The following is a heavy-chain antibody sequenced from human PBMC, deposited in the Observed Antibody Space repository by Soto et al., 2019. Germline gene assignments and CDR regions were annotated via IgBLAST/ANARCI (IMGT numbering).Heavy chain of an antibody. CDR3: AKDSGYDSLSAY. D-gene: IGHD5-12*01. V-gene: IGHV3-30*18. J-gene: IGHJ4*02. CDR2: ISYDGSNK. Sequence: QVQLVESGGGGVQPGRSLRLSVQAFGFPFSSYASNGVRKAPGRGLEGVAVISYDGSNKYYADSVKGGFTISRDNSKNTLYLQMNSLRAEDTAVYYCAKDSGYDSLSAYWGQGTLVTVSS. CDR1: GFPFSSYA.